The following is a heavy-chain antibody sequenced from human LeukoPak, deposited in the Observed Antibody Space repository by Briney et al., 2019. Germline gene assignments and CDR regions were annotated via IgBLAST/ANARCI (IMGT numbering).Heavy chain of an antibody. V-gene: IGHV1-2*02. D-gene: IGHD2-15*01. CDR2: INPNSGGT. J-gene: IGHJ4*02. CDR1: GYTFTGYY. Sequence: ASVKVSCKASGYTFTGYYMHWVGQAPGQGREWMGWINPNSGGTNYAQKFQGRLTMTTDTSISTPYIELRRLRSDDTAVYYCARDNIVVVVAATGMFDYWGQGTLVTVSS. CDR3: ARDNIVVVVAATGMFDY.